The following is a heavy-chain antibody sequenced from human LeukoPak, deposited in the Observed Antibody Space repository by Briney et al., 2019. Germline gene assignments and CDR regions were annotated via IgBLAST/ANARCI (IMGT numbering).Heavy chain of an antibody. V-gene: IGHV1-69*13. J-gene: IGHJ3*02. D-gene: IGHD1-1*01. Sequence: ASVKVSCKASGDTFSSYAISWVRQAPGQGLEWMGGIIPIFGTANYAQKFQGRVTITADESTSTAYMELSSLRSEDTAVYYCARKTGTTSGAFDIWGQGTMVTVSS. CDR3: ARKTGTTSGAFDI. CDR1: GDTFSSYA. CDR2: IIPIFGTA.